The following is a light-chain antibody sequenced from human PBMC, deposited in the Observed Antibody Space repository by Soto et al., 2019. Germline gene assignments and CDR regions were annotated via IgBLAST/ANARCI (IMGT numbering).Light chain of an antibody. CDR1: QTVSSSY. CDR2: GAS. CDR3: QQYGSSPRT. V-gene: IGKV3-20*01. Sequence: EIVLTQSPRTLSLSPGERATLSCRASQTVSSSYLAWYQQKPGQAPRLLIYGASNRTTGIPDRFGGSGSGADFTLTISRLEPEDFAVYYCQQYGSSPRTFGQGTKVEI. J-gene: IGKJ1*01.